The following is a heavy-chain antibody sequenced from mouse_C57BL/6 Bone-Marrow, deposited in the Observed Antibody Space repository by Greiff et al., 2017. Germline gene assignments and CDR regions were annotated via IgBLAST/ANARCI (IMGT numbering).Heavy chain of an antibody. V-gene: IGHV1-69*01. J-gene: IGHJ1*03. CDR1: GYTFTSYW. CDR3: AREWGITTVVASDWYFDV. CDR2: IDPSDSYT. Sequence: VQLQQPGAELVMPGASVKLSCKASGYTFTSYWMHWVKQRPGQGLEWIGEIDPSDSYTNYNQKFKGKSTLTVDKSSSTAYMQLSSLTSEDSAVYYWAREWGITTVVASDWYFDVWGTGTTVTVSS. D-gene: IGHD1-1*01.